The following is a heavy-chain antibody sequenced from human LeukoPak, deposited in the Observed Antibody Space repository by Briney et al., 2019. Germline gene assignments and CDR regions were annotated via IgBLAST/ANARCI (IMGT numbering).Heavy chain of an antibody. D-gene: IGHD5-18*01. CDR1: GFTFSNYG. Sequence: QPGGSLRLSCAASGFTFSNYGMHWVRQAPGKGLEWVAFIRYDGSNKYYADSVKGRFTISRDNSKNTLYLQMNSLRAEDTAVYYCATLDTAMVTNFGYWGQGTLVTVSS. V-gene: IGHV3-30*02. CDR2: IRYDGSNK. CDR3: ATLDTAMVTNFGY. J-gene: IGHJ4*02.